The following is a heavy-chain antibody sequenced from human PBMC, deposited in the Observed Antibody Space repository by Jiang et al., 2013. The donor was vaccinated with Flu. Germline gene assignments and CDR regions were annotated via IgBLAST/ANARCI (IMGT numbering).Heavy chain of an antibody. CDR3: ARDSGFWSGYPPIYHYYTDV. V-gene: IGHV4-59*11. CDR2: VFYSGTT. CDR1: GGALSGHY. D-gene: IGHD3-3*01. J-gene: IGHJ6*03. Sequence: LLKPSETLSLTCTVSGGALSGHYWTWIRQPPGKGLEWIGSVFYSGTTNYNPSLKNRVTISVDTSRNQFSLKLSSVTAADTAMYYCARDSGFWSGYPPIYHYYTDVWGKGTTVTVSS.